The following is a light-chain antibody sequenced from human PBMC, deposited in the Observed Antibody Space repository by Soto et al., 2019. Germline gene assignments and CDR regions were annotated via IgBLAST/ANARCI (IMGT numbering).Light chain of an antibody. J-gene: IGLJ2*01. Sequence: QSALTQPASVSGSPGQSITISCTGANSDIGDWNYVSWYQQHPGKAPKLVISEVTKRPSGVPDRFSGSRSGTTAFLTISGLQTEDEADYYCGSKAGSDKHVVFGGGTKLTVL. CDR3: GSKAGSDKHVV. V-gene: IGLV2-8*01. CDR1: NSDIGDWNY. CDR2: EVT.